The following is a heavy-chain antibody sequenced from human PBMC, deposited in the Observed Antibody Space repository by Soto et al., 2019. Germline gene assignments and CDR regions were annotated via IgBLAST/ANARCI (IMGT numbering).Heavy chain of an antibody. D-gene: IGHD1-26*01. CDR2: IRQDGSEK. J-gene: IGHJ5*02. V-gene: IGHV3-7*01. Sequence: EVQLVESGGGLVQPGGSLRLSCAASGFTFSRYWMSWVRQAPGKGLEWVANIRQDGSEKSYVDSVKGRFTISRDNAKNSLYLQMNSLRAEDTAVYFCASDLPSVSGRPGGWCDPWGQGTLVTVSS. CDR1: GFTFSRYW. CDR3: ASDLPSVSGRPGGWCDP.